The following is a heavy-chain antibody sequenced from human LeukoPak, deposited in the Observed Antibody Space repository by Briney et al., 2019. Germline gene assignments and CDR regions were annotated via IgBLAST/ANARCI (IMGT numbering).Heavy chain of an antibody. J-gene: IGHJ4*02. CDR2: ISSGGST. CDR1: GGSISSGGYY. D-gene: IGHD3-22*01. Sequence: PSQTLSLTCTVSGGSISSGGYYWSWIRQHPGKGLEWIGYISSGGSTYDNPSLKSRVTISVDTSKNQFSLKLSSVTAADTAVYYCAREEIVDHYFDYWGQGTLVTVSS. CDR3: AREEIVDHYFDY. V-gene: IGHV4-31*03.